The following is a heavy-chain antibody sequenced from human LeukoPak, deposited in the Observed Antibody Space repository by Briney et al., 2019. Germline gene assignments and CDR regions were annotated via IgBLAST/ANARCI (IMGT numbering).Heavy chain of an antibody. CDR3: ARVGYSSLDFDY. J-gene: IGHJ4*02. D-gene: IGHD6-13*01. V-gene: IGHV3-7*04. CDR2: IKQDGSVK. Sequence: GGSLRLSCAASGFIFSTYWMSWVRQAPGKGLEWVANIKQDGSVKYYVDSVKGRFTVSRDNAKNSLYLQMSGLRAEDTAVYYCARVGYSSLDFDYWGQGTLVTASS. CDR1: GFIFSTYW.